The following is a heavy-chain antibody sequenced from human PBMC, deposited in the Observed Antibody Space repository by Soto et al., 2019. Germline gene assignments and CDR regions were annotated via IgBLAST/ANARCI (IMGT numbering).Heavy chain of an antibody. D-gene: IGHD5-18*01. V-gene: IGHV3-30-3*01. Sequence: GGSLRLSCAASGFIFSSYAMHWVRQAPGKGLEWVAVISYDGSNKYYADSVKGRFTISRDNSKNTLYLQMNSLRAEDTAVYYCARDPLWGTAMVLWYFDLWGRGTLVTVSS. CDR3: ARDPLWGTAMVLWYFDL. J-gene: IGHJ2*01. CDR2: ISYDGSNK. CDR1: GFIFSSYA.